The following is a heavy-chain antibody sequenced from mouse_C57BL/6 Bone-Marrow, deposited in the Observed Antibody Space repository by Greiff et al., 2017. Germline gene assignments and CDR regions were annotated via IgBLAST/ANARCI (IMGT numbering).Heavy chain of an antibody. J-gene: IGHJ3*01. Sequence: QVHVKQSGAELVKPGASVKLSCKASGYTFTSYWMHWVKQRPGQGLEWIGMIHPNSGSTNYNEKFKSKATLTVDKSSSTAYMQLSSLTSEDSAVYYCARIYYDYLYWGQGTLVTVSA. CDR1: GYTFTSYW. D-gene: IGHD2-4*01. CDR3: ARIYYDYLY. V-gene: IGHV1-64*01. CDR2: IHPNSGST.